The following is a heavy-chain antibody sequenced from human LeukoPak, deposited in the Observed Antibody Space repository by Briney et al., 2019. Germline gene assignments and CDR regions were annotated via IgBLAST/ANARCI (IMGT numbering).Heavy chain of an antibody. V-gene: IGHV3-11*01. CDR2: ITSSGSTI. J-gene: IGHJ4*02. CDR1: GFTFSDYY. Sequence: GGSLRLSCAASGFTFSDYYMSWIRQAPGKGLEWVSYITSSGSTIYYADSVKGRFTISRDNAKNSLYLQMNSLRAEDTAVYCCARPYHYYYDSSGYIWGQGTLVTVSS. D-gene: IGHD3-22*01. CDR3: ARPYHYYYDSSGYI.